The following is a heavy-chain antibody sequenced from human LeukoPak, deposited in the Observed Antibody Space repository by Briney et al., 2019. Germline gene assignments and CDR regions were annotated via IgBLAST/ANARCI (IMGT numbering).Heavy chain of an antibody. CDR3: AKDPSGYCTGGTCYVDY. D-gene: IGHD2-15*01. V-gene: IGHV3-23*01. CDR1: GFTFSSYS. Sequence: PGGSLRLSCAASGFTFSSYSMNWVRQAPGKGLVWVSAISDGGGSTYYAASVRGRFAISRDNSKNTLYLQMYSLRAEDTAVYYCAKDPSGYCTGGTCYVDYWGQGALVTVSS. J-gene: IGHJ4*02. CDR2: ISDGGGST.